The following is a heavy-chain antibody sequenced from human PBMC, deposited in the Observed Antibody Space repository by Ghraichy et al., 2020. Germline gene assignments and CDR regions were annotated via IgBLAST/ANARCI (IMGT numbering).Heavy chain of an antibody. CDR3: ARDRIRAMMGNWFDP. CDR1: GFTFSSYA. V-gene: IGHV3-30-3*01. CDR2: ISYDGSNK. J-gene: IGHJ5*02. D-gene: IGHD1-26*01. Sequence: GGSLRLSCAASGFTFSSYAMHWVRQAPGKGLEWVAVISYDGSNKYYADSVKGRFTISRDNSKNTLYLQMNSLRAEDTAVYYCARDRIRAMMGNWFDPWGQGTLVTVSS.